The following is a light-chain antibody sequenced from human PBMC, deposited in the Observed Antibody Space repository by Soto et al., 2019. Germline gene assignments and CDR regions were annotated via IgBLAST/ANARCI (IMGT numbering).Light chain of an antibody. CDR3: QSYDSNLSARYV. CDR2: GNS. J-gene: IGLJ1*01. V-gene: IGLV1-40*01. Sequence: QLVLTQPPSVSGAPGQRVTISCTGSSSNIGAGYDVHWYQQLPGTAPKLLIYGNSNRPSGVPDRFSGSKSGTSASLAITGLQAEDEADYYCQSYDSNLSARYVFGTGTQLTVL. CDR1: SSNIGAGYD.